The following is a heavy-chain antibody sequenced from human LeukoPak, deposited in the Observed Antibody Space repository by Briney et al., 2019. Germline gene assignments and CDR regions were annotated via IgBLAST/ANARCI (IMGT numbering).Heavy chain of an antibody. CDR3: AREIESYCSGGSCYPIDY. CDR1: GFTFSSYA. Sequence: GGSLRLSCAASGFTFSSYAMHWVRQAPGKGLEWVAVISYDGSNKYYADSVKGRFTISRDNSKNTLYLQMNSLRAEDTAVYYCAREIESYCSGGSCYPIDYWGQRTLVTVSS. D-gene: IGHD2-15*01. J-gene: IGHJ4*02. CDR2: ISYDGSNK. V-gene: IGHV3-30*04.